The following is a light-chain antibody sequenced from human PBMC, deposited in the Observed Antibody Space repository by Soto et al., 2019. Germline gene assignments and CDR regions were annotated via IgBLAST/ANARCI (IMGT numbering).Light chain of an antibody. CDR2: EVS. CDR1: SSDVGGYAY. J-gene: IGLJ1*01. Sequence: QSVLTQPASVSGSPGQSITVSCTGTSSDVGGYAYVSWYQQHPGKAPKLIIYEVSNRPSGVSNRFSGSKSGNTASLTISGLQAEDEADYYCSSYRSSRTVVFGTGTKLTVL. V-gene: IGLV2-14*01. CDR3: SSYRSSRTVV.